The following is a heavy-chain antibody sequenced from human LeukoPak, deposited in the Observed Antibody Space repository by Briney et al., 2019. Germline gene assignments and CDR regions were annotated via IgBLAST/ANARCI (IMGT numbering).Heavy chain of an antibody. Sequence: GGSLRLSCAASGFTFSSYAMSWVRQAPGKGLEWVSALTGSAGSTYYADSVKGRFTISRDNSRNTLYLQLNSLRAEDTAIYYCAKDRTAMIEYYFDYWGQGTLVTVPS. CDR3: AKDRTAMIEYYFDY. J-gene: IGHJ4*02. D-gene: IGHD5-18*01. CDR1: GFTFSSYA. CDR2: LTGSAGST. V-gene: IGHV3-23*01.